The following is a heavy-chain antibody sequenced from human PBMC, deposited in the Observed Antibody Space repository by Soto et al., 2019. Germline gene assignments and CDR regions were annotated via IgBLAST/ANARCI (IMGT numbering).Heavy chain of an antibody. CDR3: VKNSGWFNT. CDR2: ILDTGTTV. Sequence: GGSLRLSCAASGFPFSSTDMSWVRQAPGKGLEWVSTILDTGTTVFYADSVKGRFTVSRDNSNNTLYVQMNNLRADDTAVYYCVKNSGWFNTWGQGALVTVS. J-gene: IGHJ5*02. CDR1: GFPFSSTD. D-gene: IGHD3-10*01. V-gene: IGHV3-23*01.